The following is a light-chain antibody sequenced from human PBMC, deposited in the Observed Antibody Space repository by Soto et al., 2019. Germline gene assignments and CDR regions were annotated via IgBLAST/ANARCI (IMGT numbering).Light chain of an antibody. V-gene: IGKV1-39*01. Sequence: DIQMTQSPYSLSASVGDSVTITCRASQNIRTYLNWYQQKPGRAPKLLIHSASALPSGVPSRFSGSGSGTEFTLTMSGLQPEDFATYYCQHGHSTPSTFGQGTKVEIK. CDR2: SAS. CDR3: QHGHSTPST. J-gene: IGKJ2*01. CDR1: QNIRTY.